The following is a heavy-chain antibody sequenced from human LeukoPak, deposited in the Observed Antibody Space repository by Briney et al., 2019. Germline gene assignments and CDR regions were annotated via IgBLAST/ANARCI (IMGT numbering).Heavy chain of an antibody. CDR3: ARVPPYDSSGYLFDY. CDR2: LYYSGST. CDR1: GCSISSYY. D-gene: IGHD3-22*01. V-gene: IGHV4-59*01. Sequence: PSETLSLTCTASGCSISSYYWSWIRQPPGQGLEWIGYLYYSGSTNYNPSLKSRVTISVDTSNNQFSLKLSSVTAADTAVYYCARVPPYDSSGYLFDYWGQGTLVTVSS. J-gene: IGHJ4*02.